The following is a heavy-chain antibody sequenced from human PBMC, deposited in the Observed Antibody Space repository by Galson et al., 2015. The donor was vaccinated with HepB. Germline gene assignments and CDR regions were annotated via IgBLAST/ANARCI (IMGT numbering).Heavy chain of an antibody. J-gene: IGHJ6*02. CDR3: ARFISGSYGFDGMDV. CDR2: IYSGGST. D-gene: IGHD1-26*01. CDR1: GFTFSNAW. V-gene: IGHV3-53*01. Sequence: SLRLSCAASGFTFSNAWMSWVRQAPGKGLEWVSVIYSGGSTYYADSVKGRFTISRDNSKNTLCLQMNSLRAEDTAVYYCARFISGSYGFDGMDVWGQGTTVTVSS.